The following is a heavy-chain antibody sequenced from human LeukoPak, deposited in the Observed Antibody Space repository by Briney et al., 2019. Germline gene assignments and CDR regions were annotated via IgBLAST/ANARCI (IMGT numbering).Heavy chain of an antibody. CDR1: GFTFSSYW. J-gene: IGHJ5*02. D-gene: IGHD3-16*01. Sequence: PGGSLRLSCAASGFTFSSYWMHWVRPGPGKGRVWVSRISTDGSSTDYADSVKGRFTISRENAKNTLYLQMNSLRAEDTAVYYCARTRTLPIAGGFDTWGQGSLVTVSS. CDR2: ISTDGSST. V-gene: IGHV3-74*01. CDR3: ARTRTLPIAGGFDT.